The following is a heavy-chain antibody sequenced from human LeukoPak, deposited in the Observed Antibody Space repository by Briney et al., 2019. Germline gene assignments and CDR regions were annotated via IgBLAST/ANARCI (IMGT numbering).Heavy chain of an antibody. D-gene: IGHD2-21*01. CDR3: ARGESYRGYYFDY. Sequence: SQTLSLTCTVSGGSTSSGSYYWSWIRQPAGKGLEWIGRIYTSRSTNYDPSLKSRVTISVDTSKNQFSLKLSSVTAADTAVYYCARGESYRGYYFDYWGQGTLVTVSS. J-gene: IGHJ4*02. CDR1: GGSTSSGSYY. V-gene: IGHV4-61*02. CDR2: IYTSRST.